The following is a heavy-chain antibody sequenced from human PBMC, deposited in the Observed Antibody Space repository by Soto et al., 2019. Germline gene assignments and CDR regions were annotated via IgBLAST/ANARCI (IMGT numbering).Heavy chain of an antibody. V-gene: IGHV6-1*01. CDR1: GDSVSSNSAA. CDR2: TYYRSKWYN. CDR3: ARGGSVTWLPLEGWFDP. Sequence: PSQTLSLTCAISGDSVSSNSAAWNWIRQSPSRGLEWLGRTYYRSKWYNDYAVSVKSRITINPDTSKNQFSLQLNSVTPEDTAVYYCARGGSVTWLPLEGWFDPWGQGTLVTVSS. D-gene: IGHD5-12*01. J-gene: IGHJ5*02.